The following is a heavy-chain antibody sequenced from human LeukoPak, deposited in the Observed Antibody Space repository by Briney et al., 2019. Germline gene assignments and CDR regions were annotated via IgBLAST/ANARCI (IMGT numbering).Heavy chain of an antibody. D-gene: IGHD2-21*01. J-gene: IGHJ4*02. CDR1: GITFNNYA. CDR3: AINYSLDY. Sequence: GGSLRLSCVASGITFNNYAMSWGRQGQGLGLEWVSSISGAGGSTYYADSVKGRFTISRDNSKKTLYLEMSSLRAEDAAVYYCAINYSLDYWGQGTLVTVSS. CDR2: ISGAGGST. V-gene: IGHV3-23*01.